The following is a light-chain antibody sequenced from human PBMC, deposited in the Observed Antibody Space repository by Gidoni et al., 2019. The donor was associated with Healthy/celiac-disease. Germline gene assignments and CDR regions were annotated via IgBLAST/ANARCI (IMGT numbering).Light chain of an antibody. CDR1: SSDVGGDNY. J-gene: IGLJ2*01. CDR2: EVS. V-gene: IGLV2-8*01. Sequence: QSALTQPPSASGSPGQSVTISCTGTSSDVGGDNYVSWYQQHPGKAPKLMIYEVSKRPSGVPDRFSGSKSGNTASLTVSGLQAEDEADYYCSSYAGSTLVFGGGTKLTVL. CDR3: SSYAGSTLV.